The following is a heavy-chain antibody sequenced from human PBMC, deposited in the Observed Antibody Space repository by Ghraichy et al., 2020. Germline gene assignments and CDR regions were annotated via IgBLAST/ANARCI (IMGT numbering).Heavy chain of an antibody. CDR3: ARDKSIAADSGYYFYGMAV. J-gene: IGHJ6*02. Sequence: SETLSLMCTVSGGPIRHYHWSWIRQPPGKGLEWIGYIQDSGSTKYNPSLKSRVTMSVDTSKNQFSLKLTSVTAADTAVYYCARDKSIAADSGYYFYGMAVWGQGTTVTVSS. D-gene: IGHD6-13*01. V-gene: IGHV4-59*01. CDR1: GGPIRHYH. CDR2: IQDSGST.